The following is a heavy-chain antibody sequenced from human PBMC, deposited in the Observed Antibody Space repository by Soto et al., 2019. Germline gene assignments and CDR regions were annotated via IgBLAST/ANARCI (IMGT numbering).Heavy chain of an antibody. J-gene: IGHJ6*02. CDR3: ARMQFLEWFLPYYYYGMDV. V-gene: IGHV4-39*01. D-gene: IGHD3-3*01. CDR1: CGSISSSSYY. CDR2: IYYSGST. Sequence: ASGTLSPTCTVSCGSISSSSYYWGWIRQPPGKGVEWIGSIYYSGSTYYNPSLKSRVTISVDTSKNQFSLKLSSVTAADTAVYYCARMQFLEWFLPYYYYGMDVWGQGTTVTVSS.